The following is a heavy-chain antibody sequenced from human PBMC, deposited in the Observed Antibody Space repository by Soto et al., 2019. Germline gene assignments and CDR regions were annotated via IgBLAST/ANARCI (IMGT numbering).Heavy chain of an antibody. CDR2: ISTTGGKT. V-gene: IGHV3-64D*06. D-gene: IGHD5-18*01. CDR1: GFTFSSYA. J-gene: IGHJ1*01. CDR3: VNERDTVPVDH. Sequence: GVSLRLSCSASGFTFSSYAMHWVRQAPVKVLEYVSAISTTGGKTYYADSMKGRFTISRDNSRNTLYLQMSSLRAADTAVYYCVNERDTVPVDHWAQRTLVTVSS.